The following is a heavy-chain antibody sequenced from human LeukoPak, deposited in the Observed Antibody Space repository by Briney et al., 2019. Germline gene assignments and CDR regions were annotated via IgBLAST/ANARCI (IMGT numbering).Heavy chain of an antibody. V-gene: IGHV4-39*07. J-gene: IGHJ4*02. D-gene: IGHD3-10*01. Sequence: PSETLSLTCTVSGGSISSSSYYWGWIRQPPGKGLEWIGSIYHSGSTYYHPSLKSRVTISVDTSKNQFSLKLSSVTAADTAVYYCAREPAGVRSGSYYRHFDYWGQGTLVTVSS. CDR2: IYHSGST. CDR3: AREPAGVRSGSYYRHFDY. CDR1: GGSISSSSYY.